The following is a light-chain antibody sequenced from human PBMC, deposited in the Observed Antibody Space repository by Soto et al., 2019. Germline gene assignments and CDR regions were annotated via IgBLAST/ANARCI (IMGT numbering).Light chain of an antibody. CDR1: QSISTR. CDR3: QHSGT. CDR2: KAS. Sequence: DIQMTQSPSTLSASVGDRVTITCRASQSISTRLAWYQQKPGRAPNLLIYKASDLKTGVPSSFSGSGSGTEFTLSITTLQPDDFATYYCQHSGTFGQGTKVEIK. J-gene: IGKJ1*01. V-gene: IGKV1-5*03.